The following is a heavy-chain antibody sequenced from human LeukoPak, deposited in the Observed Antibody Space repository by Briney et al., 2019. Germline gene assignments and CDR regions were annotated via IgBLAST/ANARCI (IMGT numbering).Heavy chain of an antibody. D-gene: IGHD3-10*01. Sequence: PGGSLRLSCAASGFTFSSYSMNWVRPAPGKGLEWVSSISSSSSYIYYAASVKGRFTISRDNAKNSLYLQMNSLRAEDTAVYYCARALITYYYGSGSYSNKGSFDYWGQGTLVTVSS. CDR3: ARALITYYYGSGSYSNKGSFDY. V-gene: IGHV3-21*01. CDR2: ISSSSSYI. CDR1: GFTFSSYS. J-gene: IGHJ4*02.